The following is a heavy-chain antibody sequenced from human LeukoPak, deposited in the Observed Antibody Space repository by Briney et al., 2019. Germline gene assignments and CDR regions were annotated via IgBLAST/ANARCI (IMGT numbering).Heavy chain of an antibody. V-gene: IGHV3-48*02. J-gene: IGHJ4*02. CDR1: GFTFSSYS. CDR2: ISSSSGTI. CDR3: TTDLIVRNF. D-gene: IGHD1-26*01. Sequence: PGGSLRLSCAASGFTFSSYSMNWVRQAPGKGLEWVSYISSSSGTIHYADSVKGRFTTSRDNAKNSLYLQMKSLRDEDTAVYYCTTDLIVRNFWGQGTLVTVSS.